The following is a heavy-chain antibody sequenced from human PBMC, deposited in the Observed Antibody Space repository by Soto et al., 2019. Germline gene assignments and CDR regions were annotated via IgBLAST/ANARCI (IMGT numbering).Heavy chain of an antibody. J-gene: IGHJ6*02. CDR2: IYYSGST. D-gene: IGHD3-10*01. CDR1: GGSISSGGYY. V-gene: IGHV4-31*03. Sequence: QVQLQESGPGLVKPSQTLSLTCTVSGGSISSGGYYWSWIRQHPGKGLEWIGYIYYSGSTYYNPSLESRVTISVDTSKNQVSLKLSSVTAADTAVYYCARDNSRITMVRGVIGSDYYYGMDVWGQGTTVTVSS. CDR3: ARDNSRITMVRGVIGSDYYYGMDV.